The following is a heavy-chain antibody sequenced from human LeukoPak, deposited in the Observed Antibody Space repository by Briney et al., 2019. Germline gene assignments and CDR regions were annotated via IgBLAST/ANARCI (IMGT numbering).Heavy chain of an antibody. J-gene: IGHJ4*02. CDR2: ISDSGGST. CDR1: GFTFNDYA. D-gene: IGHD6-13*01. CDR3: AKEIAAAGSGFDY. Sequence: PGGSLRLSCAASGFTFNDYAMSWVRQAPGKGLEWVSAISDSGGSTYYADSVKGRFTISRDNSKNTLYLQVNSLRAEDTAVYYCAKEIAAAGSGFDYWGQGTLVTVSS. V-gene: IGHV3-23*01.